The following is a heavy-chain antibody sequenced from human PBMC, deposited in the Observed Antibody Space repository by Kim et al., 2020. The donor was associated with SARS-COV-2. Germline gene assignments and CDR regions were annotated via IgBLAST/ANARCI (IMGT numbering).Heavy chain of an antibody. J-gene: IGHJ6*02. CDR3: AGENPYYDFWRGRPLDYYYAMDV. Sequence: SETLSLTCTVSGGSISRYYWSWIRQPPGKGLEWIGYIYYSGSTNYNPSLKSRVTISVDTPKNQFSLKLSSVTAADTAVYYCAGENPYYDFWRGRPLDYYYAMDVWGQGTTVTVSS. CDR2: IYYSGST. V-gene: IGHV4-59*01. CDR1: GGSISRYY. D-gene: IGHD3-3*01.